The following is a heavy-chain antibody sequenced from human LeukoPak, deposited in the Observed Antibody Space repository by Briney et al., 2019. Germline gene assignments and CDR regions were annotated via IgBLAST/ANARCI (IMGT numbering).Heavy chain of an antibody. J-gene: IGHJ5*02. CDR2: INHSGST. CDR1: GESLSGYY. CDR3: ARRGDYVWGSYRIKPGNWFDP. Sequence: PSETLSLTCAVNGESLSGYYWSWIRQPPGKGLDWTGEINHSGSTNYNPSLKSRVTISVDTSKNQFSRKLSSVTAADTAVYYCARRGDYVWGSYRIKPGNWFDPWGQGTLVTVSS. D-gene: IGHD3-16*02. V-gene: IGHV4-34*01.